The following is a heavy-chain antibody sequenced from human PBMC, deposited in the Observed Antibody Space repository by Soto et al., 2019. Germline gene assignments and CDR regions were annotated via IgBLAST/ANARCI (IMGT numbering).Heavy chain of an antibody. J-gene: IGHJ5*02. CDR2: IHGGALM. CDR1: GFTFSGYA. CDR3: ARDPDYGLNCFDP. Sequence: GGSLRLSCVASGFTFSGYAMSWVRQAPGKGLEWVSVIHGGALMYYADSVKGRFTISRDDADNSLYLQMNSLRAEDTAVYYCARDPDYGLNCFDPWGQGTLVTVSS. D-gene: IGHD4-17*01. V-gene: IGHV3-21*01.